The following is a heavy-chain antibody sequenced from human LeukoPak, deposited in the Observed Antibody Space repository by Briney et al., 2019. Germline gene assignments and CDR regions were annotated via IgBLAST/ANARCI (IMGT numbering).Heavy chain of an antibody. J-gene: IGHJ5*02. V-gene: IGHV4-59*12. CDR3: ARLQYCSGTSCYWFDP. Sequence: SETLSLTCTVSGGSISTYYWSWIRQPPGKGLEWIAYIDYRGSTTYNPSLRSRVTISVDTSRNQFSLKLSSVTAADTAVYYCARLQYCSGTSCYWFDPWGQGTLVTVSS. CDR1: GGSISTYY. D-gene: IGHD2-2*01. CDR2: IDYRGST.